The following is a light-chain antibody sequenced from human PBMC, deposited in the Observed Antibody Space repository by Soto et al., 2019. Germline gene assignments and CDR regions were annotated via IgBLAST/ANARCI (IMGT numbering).Light chain of an antibody. V-gene: IGKV1-39*01. CDR3: QQSYSTPRT. Sequence: DIQMTQSPSSLSASVGDRVTITCRASQSISSYLNWYLQKPGKAPQLLIYAASSLQSGVPSRFSGSGSGTDFTLTISSLQPEDFATYYCQQSYSTPRTFGQGTKVDIK. J-gene: IGKJ1*01. CDR2: AAS. CDR1: QSISSY.